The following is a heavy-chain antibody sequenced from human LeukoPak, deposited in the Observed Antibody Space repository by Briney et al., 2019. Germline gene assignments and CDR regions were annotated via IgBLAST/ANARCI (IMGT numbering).Heavy chain of an antibody. V-gene: IGHV3-21*01. J-gene: IGHJ4*02. CDR1: GFTFSSYS. Sequence: GGSLRLSCAASGFTFSSYSMSWVRQAPGKGLEWVSSISSSSSYIYYADSVKGRFTISRDNAKNSLYLQMNSLRAEDTAVYYCARERSGCYYYFDYWGQGTLVTVSS. CDR3: ARERSGCYYYFDY. D-gene: IGHD1-26*01. CDR2: ISSSSSYI.